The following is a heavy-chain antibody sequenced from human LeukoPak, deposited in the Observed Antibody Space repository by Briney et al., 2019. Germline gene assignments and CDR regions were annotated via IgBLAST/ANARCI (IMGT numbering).Heavy chain of an antibody. Sequence: PGGSLRLSCAASRFTFSSYSMNWVRQAPGKGLEWVSSISSSSSYIYYADSVKGRFTISRDNAKNSLYLQMNSLRAEDTAVYYCARDCAGSGSMGNWFDPWGQGTLVTVSS. CDR2: ISSSSSYI. CDR3: ARDCAGSGSMGNWFDP. D-gene: IGHD3-10*01. V-gene: IGHV3-21*01. CDR1: RFTFSSYS. J-gene: IGHJ5*02.